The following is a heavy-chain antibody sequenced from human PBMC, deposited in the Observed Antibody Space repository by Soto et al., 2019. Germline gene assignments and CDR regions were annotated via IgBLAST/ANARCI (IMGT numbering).Heavy chain of an antibody. Sequence: RASVKVSCKPSGYTFTDYHIHWVRQAPGQGLEFMGWINANNGGAGSAQQFQGRVTVTRDTSISTVCMELSNLRSDDTAVYYCAREGGSHSLGPKNSWFDTWGQGTRVTVSS. J-gene: IGHJ5*02. CDR1: GYTFTDYH. D-gene: IGHD1-26*01. V-gene: IGHV1-2*02. CDR3: AREGGSHSLGPKNSWFDT. CDR2: INANNGGA.